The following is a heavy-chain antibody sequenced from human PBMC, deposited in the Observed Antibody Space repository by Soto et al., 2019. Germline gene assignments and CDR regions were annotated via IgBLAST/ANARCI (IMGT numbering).Heavy chain of an antibody. D-gene: IGHD6-13*01. CDR1: GGTFSSYT. J-gene: IGHJ4*02. CDR2: IIPILGIA. Sequence: QVQLVQSGAEVKKPGSSVKVSCKASGGTFSSYTISWVRQAPGQGLEWMGRIIPILGIANYAQKFQGRATITADKSPSTAYMELSSLRSEDTAVYYCARSIAAAGTVLDYWGQGTLVTVSS. V-gene: IGHV1-69*02. CDR3: ARSIAAAGTVLDY.